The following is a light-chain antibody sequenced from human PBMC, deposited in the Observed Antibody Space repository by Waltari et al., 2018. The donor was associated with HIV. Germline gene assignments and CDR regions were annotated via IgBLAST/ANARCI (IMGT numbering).Light chain of an antibody. J-gene: IGLJ3*02. CDR3: AAWDDVLSARV. V-gene: IGLV1-47*01. Sequence: QSVLTQPPSASGTPGQRVTIPCSGSSSTIGNNYVSWYQQLPGTAPKLLIYRNNQRPSGVPDRFSGSKSGTSASLAISGLRSEDEGDYYCAAWDDVLSARVFGGGTKLTVL. CDR1: SSTIGNNY. CDR2: RNN.